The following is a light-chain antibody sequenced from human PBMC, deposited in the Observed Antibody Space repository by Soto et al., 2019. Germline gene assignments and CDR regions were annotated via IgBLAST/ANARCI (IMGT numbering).Light chain of an antibody. V-gene: IGKV3-11*01. Sequence: EIVLTQSPATLSLSPGERATLSCRASQSVSSYLAWYQQKPGQAPRLLIYDASNSATGIPARFSGSGSGTDFTLAISSLGPEDFAVYYCQQRSNWPLTFGGGTKVEIK. CDR1: QSVSSY. CDR3: QQRSNWPLT. J-gene: IGKJ4*01. CDR2: DAS.